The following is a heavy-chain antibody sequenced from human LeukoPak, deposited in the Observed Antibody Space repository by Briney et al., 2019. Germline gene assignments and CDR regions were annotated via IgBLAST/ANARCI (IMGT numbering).Heavy chain of an antibody. J-gene: IGHJ4*02. CDR3: ARAEMTTITYPDY. Sequence: GGSLRLSCAASGFTFSTYSMNWVRQAPGTGLEWVSSITSSSSHVYYADSVKGRFTISRDNAKNSLYLQMNSLRAEDTAIYYCARAEMTTITYPDYWGQGTPVTVSS. CDR2: ITSSSSHV. D-gene: IGHD5-24*01. V-gene: IGHV3-21*01. CDR1: GFTFSTYS.